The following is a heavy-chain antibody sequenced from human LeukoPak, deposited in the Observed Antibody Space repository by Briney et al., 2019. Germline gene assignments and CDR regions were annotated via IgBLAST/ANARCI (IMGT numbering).Heavy chain of an antibody. CDR3: ARSTGYCSGGSCYSDY. Sequence: PGGSLRLSCAASGFTFSNSLMHWVRQVPGKRLVWVARIDTDGSTTHYADSVKGRFTISRDNSKNTLYLQMDSLRAEDMAVYYCARSTGYCSGGSCYSDYWGQGTLVTVSS. J-gene: IGHJ4*02. CDR2: IDTDGSTT. D-gene: IGHD2-15*01. V-gene: IGHV3-74*01. CDR1: GFTFSNSL.